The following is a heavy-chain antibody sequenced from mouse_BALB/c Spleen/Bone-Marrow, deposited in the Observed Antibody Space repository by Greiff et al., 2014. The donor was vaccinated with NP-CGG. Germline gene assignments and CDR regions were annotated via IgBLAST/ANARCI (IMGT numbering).Heavy chain of an antibody. CDR2: INPSSNYT. CDR3: ARSMIIYCAMDY. Sequence: VKLMESGAELARPGASLKMSCRTSGYTFTSYTVHWIKQRPGQGLEWIGYINPSSNYTNYNQKFKDKATLTADKSSNTAYMQLSSLTSEDSAVYYCARSMIIYCAMDYWGQGTSVTVSS. CDR1: GYTFTSYT. J-gene: IGHJ4*01. D-gene: IGHD2-3*01. V-gene: IGHV1-4*01.